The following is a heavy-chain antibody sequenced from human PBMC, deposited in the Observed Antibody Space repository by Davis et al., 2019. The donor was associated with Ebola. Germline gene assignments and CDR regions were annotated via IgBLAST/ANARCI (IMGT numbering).Heavy chain of an antibody. CDR2: INHSGST. Sequence: SETLSLTCTVSGGSVNTNGYFWNWIRQPPGKGLEWIGEINHSGSTKYNPSLKSRVTISVDTSKNQFSLNLTSVTAADTAVYFCARGYGSIDFWGQGVLVTVSS. CDR1: GGSVNTNGYF. D-gene: IGHD5-12*01. CDR3: ARGYGSIDF. J-gene: IGHJ4*02. V-gene: IGHV4-34*01.